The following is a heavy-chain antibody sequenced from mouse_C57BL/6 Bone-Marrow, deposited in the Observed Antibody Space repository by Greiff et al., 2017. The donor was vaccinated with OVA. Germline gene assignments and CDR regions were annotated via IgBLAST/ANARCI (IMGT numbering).Heavy chain of an antibody. CDR1: GYTFTSYG. J-gene: IGHJ2*01. CDR2: IYPRSGNT. Sequence: QVHVKQSGAELARPGASVKLSCKASGYTFTSYGISWVKQRTGQGLEWIGEIYPRSGNTYYNEKFKGKATLTADKSSSTAYMELRSLTSEDSAVYFCARVSNSFDYWGQGTTLTVSS. D-gene: IGHD2-5*01. CDR3: ARVSNSFDY. V-gene: IGHV1-81*01.